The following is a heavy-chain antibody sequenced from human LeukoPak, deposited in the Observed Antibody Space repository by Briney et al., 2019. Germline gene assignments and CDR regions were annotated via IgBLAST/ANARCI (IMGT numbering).Heavy chain of an antibody. J-gene: IGHJ4*02. CDR2: ISDIGSI. CDR3: ARLAYHYDSSGYYLYYFDY. V-gene: IGHV4-59*08. CDR1: GGSISSYY. Sequence: SETLSLTCTVSGGSISSYYWSWIRQPPGKGLEWIAYISDIGSINYNPSLKSRVTISLDTSKNQFSLKLSSVTAADTAVYYCARLAYHYDSSGYYLYYFDYWGQGTLVTVSS. D-gene: IGHD3-22*01.